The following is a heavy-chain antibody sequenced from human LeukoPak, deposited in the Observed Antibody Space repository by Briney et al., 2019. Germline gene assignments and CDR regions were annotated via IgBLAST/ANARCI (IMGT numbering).Heavy chain of an antibody. V-gene: IGHV4-38-2*02. Sequence: PSETLSLTCTVSGYSISSGYYWGWIRQPPGKGLEWIGSIYHSGSTYYNPSLKSRVTISVDTSKNQFSLKLSSVTAADTAVYYCARVDAGYFDYWGQGTLVTVSS. CDR2: IYHSGST. J-gene: IGHJ4*02. CDR3: ARVDAGYFDY. D-gene: IGHD3/OR15-3a*01. CDR1: GYSISSGYY.